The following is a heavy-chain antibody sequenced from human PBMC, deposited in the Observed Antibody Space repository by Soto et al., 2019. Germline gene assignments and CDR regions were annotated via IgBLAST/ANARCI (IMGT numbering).Heavy chain of an antibody. V-gene: IGHV3-7*01. CDR2: IKQDGSVK. CDR3: ARDRDGDFDL. CDR1: GFIFSSYW. D-gene: IGHD4-17*01. J-gene: IGHJ5*02. Sequence: EAQLVESGGGLVQPGGSLRLSCEASGFIFSSYWMNWVRQAPGKGLEWVANIKQDGSVKQYVDSVRGRFTISRDNAKNSVYLQMNSLRAEDTAVYYCARDRDGDFDLWGQGTLVTVSS.